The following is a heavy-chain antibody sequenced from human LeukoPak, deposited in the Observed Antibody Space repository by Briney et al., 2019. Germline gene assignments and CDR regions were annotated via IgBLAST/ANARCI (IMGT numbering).Heavy chain of an antibody. J-gene: IGHJ4*02. CDR3: AVVGAGKNFDY. Sequence: GRSLRLSCAASGFIFSSYWMSWVRQAPGKGLEWVANIKQDGSEKYYVDSVKGRFTISRDNAKNSLYLQMNSLRAEDTAVYYCAVVGAGKNFDYWGQGTLVTVSS. CDR1: GFIFSSYW. D-gene: IGHD1-26*01. V-gene: IGHV3-7*01. CDR2: IKQDGSEK.